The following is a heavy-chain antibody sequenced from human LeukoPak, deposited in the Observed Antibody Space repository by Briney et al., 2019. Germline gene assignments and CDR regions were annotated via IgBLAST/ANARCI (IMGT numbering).Heavy chain of an antibody. Sequence: SETLSLTCTVSGGSINSYFWTWIRQPAGKGLEWIGRIYTGGSTNYNPSLKSRVTISVDTSKNQFSLKLSSVTAADTAVYYCARVGAPAEYFQHWGQGTLVTVSS. CDR3: ARVGAPAEYFQH. CDR2: IYTGGST. CDR1: GGSINSYF. D-gene: IGHD1-26*01. V-gene: IGHV4-4*07. J-gene: IGHJ1*01.